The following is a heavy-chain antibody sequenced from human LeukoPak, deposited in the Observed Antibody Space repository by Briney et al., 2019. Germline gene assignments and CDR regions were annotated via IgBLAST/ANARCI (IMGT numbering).Heavy chain of an antibody. D-gene: IGHD7-27*01. CDR2: ISGYNGNT. Sequence: GASVKVSCKASGYTFTRYGISWVRQAPGQGLEWMGWISGYNGNTNYAEKLQGRVTMTRDTSISTAYMELSSLRSDDTAVYYCARLWGKFDAFDIWGQGTMVTVSS. V-gene: IGHV1-18*01. CDR3: ARLWGKFDAFDI. CDR1: GYTFTRYG. J-gene: IGHJ3*02.